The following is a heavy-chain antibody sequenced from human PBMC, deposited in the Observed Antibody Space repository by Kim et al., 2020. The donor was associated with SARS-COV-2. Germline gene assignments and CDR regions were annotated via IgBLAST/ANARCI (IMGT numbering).Heavy chain of an antibody. Sequence: TYYAETVKGRFTISRDNAKNSLYLQMNSLGAEDTAVYYCASDTAMVGGGYWGQGTLVTVSS. V-gene: IGHV3-21*01. J-gene: IGHJ4*02. CDR3: ASDTAMVGGGY. CDR2: T. D-gene: IGHD5-18*01.